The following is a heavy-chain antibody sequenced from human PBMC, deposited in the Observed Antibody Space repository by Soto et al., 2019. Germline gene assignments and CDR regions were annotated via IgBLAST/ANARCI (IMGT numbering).Heavy chain of an antibody. Sequence: SVKGRFTISRDNAKNSLYLQMNSLIADDTAVYYCARDREGDGYNFDYWGQGTLVTVSS. V-gene: IGHV3-48*01. CDR3: ARDREGDGYNFDY. J-gene: IGHJ4*02. D-gene: IGHD6-25*01.